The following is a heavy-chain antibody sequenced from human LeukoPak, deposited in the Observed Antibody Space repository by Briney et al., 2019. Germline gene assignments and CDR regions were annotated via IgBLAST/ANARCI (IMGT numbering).Heavy chain of an antibody. J-gene: IGHJ5*02. CDR2: ITTGGPNT. Sequence: GGSLRLSCTASGFTFSSYTMSWVRQAPGKGLKWVSTITTGGPNTYYADSVKGRFTISRDNSKNTLYLQMSNLRAEDTALYYCARVDTDSGILAWGQGTLVTVSS. D-gene: IGHD5-18*01. CDR1: GFTFSSYT. V-gene: IGHV3-23*01. CDR3: ARVDTDSGILA.